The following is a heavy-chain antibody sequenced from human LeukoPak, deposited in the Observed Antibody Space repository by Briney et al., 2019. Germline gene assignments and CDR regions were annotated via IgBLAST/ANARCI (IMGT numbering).Heavy chain of an antibody. CDR2: IYYSGST. CDR1: GGSISSYY. J-gene: IGHJ3*02. Sequence: PSETLSLTCTVSGGSISSYYWSWIRQPPGKGLEWIGDIYYSGSTNYNPSLKSRVTISVDTSKNQFSLKLSSVTAADTAVYYCARGDSSGYVGEGIWGQGTMVTV. D-gene: IGHD3-22*01. V-gene: IGHV4-59*01. CDR3: ARGDSSGYVGEGI.